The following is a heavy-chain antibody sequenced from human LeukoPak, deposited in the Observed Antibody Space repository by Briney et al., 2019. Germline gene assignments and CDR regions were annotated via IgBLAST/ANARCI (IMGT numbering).Heavy chain of an antibody. J-gene: IGHJ5*02. Sequence: ASVKVSCKASGYTFTCYCMHWVRQAPAQGLEWMGVINPNSGGTNYAQKFQGRVTMTRDTSISTAYMELSRLRSDDTAVYYCARDGVGIVVVPAEDWFDPWGQGTLVTVSS. CDR3: ARDGVGIVVVPAEDWFDP. CDR2: INPNSGGT. D-gene: IGHD2-2*01. CDR1: GYTFTCYC. V-gene: IGHV1-2*02.